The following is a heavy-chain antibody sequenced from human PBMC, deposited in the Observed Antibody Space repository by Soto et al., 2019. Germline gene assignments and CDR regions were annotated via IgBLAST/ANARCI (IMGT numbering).Heavy chain of an antibody. Sequence: ASVKVSCKVSGYTLTELSMQWVRQAPGKGLEWMGGFDPEDGETIYAQKFQGRVTMTEDTSTDTAYMELSSLRSEDTAVYYCATGWSGAITDKLWAFDIWGQGTMVTVS. V-gene: IGHV1-24*01. CDR3: ATGWSGAITDKLWAFDI. D-gene: IGHD1-26*01. J-gene: IGHJ3*02. CDR2: FDPEDGET. CDR1: GYTLTELS.